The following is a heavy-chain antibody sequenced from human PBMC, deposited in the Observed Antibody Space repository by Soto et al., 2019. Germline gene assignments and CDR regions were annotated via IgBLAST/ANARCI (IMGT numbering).Heavy chain of an antibody. V-gene: IGHV3-23*01. J-gene: IGHJ4*02. Sequence: EVQLLESGGGLVQPGGSLRLSCAASGFTFSSYAMSWVRQAPGKGLEWVSVISGSGGSTYYADSVKGRFTISRDNSKNTLYRQMNKLRAEETAVYYCAKRGNGGQFDYWGQGTLVTVAS. D-gene: IGHD3-16*01. CDR2: ISGSGGST. CDR1: GFTFSSYA. CDR3: AKRGNGGQFDY.